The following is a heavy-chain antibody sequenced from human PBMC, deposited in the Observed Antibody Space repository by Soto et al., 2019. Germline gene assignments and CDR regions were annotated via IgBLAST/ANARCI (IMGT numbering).Heavy chain of an antibody. Sequence: QVQLQQWGAGLLKPSETLSLTCAVYGGSFSGYYWSWIRQPPGKGLEWIGEINHSGSTNYNPSLKSRVNISVHTSKNQFSLKLTSVTAADTAVYYCARDKRYSCGWYRSYFDCWGQGTLVTVSS. CDR3: ARDKRYSCGWYRSYFDC. CDR2: INHSGST. V-gene: IGHV4-34*01. CDR1: GGSFSGYY. J-gene: IGHJ4*02. D-gene: IGHD6-19*01.